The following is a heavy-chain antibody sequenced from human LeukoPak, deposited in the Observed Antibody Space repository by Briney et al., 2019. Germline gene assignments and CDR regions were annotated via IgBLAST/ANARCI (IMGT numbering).Heavy chain of an antibody. CDR1: GGSIRNYY. J-gene: IGHJ5*02. CDR2: IFHSGNS. Sequence: SETLSLTCSVSGGSIRNYYWSWIRQPPGKGLEWIGFIFHSGNSNHNPSLKSRVTISIYTSKNQFSLKLSSVTAADTAVYYCARDSSSWFTSWGNWFDPWGQGTLVTVSS. CDR3: ARDSSSWFTSWGNWFDP. D-gene: IGHD6-13*01. V-gene: IGHV4-59*01.